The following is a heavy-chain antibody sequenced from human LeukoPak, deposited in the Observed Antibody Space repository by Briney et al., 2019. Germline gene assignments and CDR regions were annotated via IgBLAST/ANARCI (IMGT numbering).Heavy chain of an antibody. V-gene: IGHV1-24*01. CDR3: ATVRITMVRGDGRGAFDI. CDR1: GYTLTELS. J-gene: IGHJ3*02. D-gene: IGHD3-10*01. CDR2: FDPEDGET. Sequence: ASVKVSCKVSGYTLTELSMHWARQAPGKGLEWMGGFDPEDGETIYAQKFQGRVTMTEDTSTDTAYMELSSLRSEDTAVYYCATVRITMVRGDGRGAFDIWGQGTMVTVSS.